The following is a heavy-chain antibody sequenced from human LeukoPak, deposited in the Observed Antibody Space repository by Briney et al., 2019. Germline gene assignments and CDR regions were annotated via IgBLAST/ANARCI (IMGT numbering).Heavy chain of an antibody. J-gene: IGHJ4*02. CDR2: IYYSGST. D-gene: IGHD2-15*01. CDR3: AREDCSGGSCNLFDY. Sequence: SETLSLTCTVSGGSISSSSYYWGWIRQPPGKGLEWIGSIYYSGSTYYNPSLKSRVTISVDTSKNQFSLKLSSVTAADTAVYYCAREDCSGGSCNLFDYWGQGTLVTVSS. V-gene: IGHV4-39*02. CDR1: GGSISSSSYY.